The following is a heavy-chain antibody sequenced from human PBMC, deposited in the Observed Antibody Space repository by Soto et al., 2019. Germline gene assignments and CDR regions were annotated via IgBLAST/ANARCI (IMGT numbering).Heavy chain of an antibody. CDR1: GGSFIGYY. CDR3: AREVLLRYFDY. CDR2: INHSGST. Sequence: SETLSLTCAFYGGSFIGYYWSWIRQPPGKGLEWIGEINHSGSTNYNPSLKSRVTISVDTSKNQFSLKLSSVTAADTAVYYCAREVLLRYFDYWGQGTLVTVSS. V-gene: IGHV4-34*01. D-gene: IGHD3-9*01. J-gene: IGHJ4*02.